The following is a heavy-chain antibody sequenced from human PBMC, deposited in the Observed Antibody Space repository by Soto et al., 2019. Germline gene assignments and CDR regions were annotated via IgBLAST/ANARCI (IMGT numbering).Heavy chain of an antibody. J-gene: IGHJ6*02. CDR1: GFTFSSYW. CDR3: ARDITAMVSYYYYYGMDV. Sequence: GGSLRLSCAASGFTFSSYWMHWVRQAPGKGLVWVSRINSDGSSTSYADSVKGRFTISRDNAKNTLYLQMNSLRAEDTAVYYCARDITAMVSYYYYYGMDVWGQGTTVTVSS. CDR2: INSDGSST. D-gene: IGHD5-18*01. V-gene: IGHV3-74*01.